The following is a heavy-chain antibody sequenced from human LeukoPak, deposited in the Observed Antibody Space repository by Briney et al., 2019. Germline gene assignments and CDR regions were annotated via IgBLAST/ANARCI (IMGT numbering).Heavy chain of an antibody. Sequence: SETLSLTCTVSGGSISSSSYYWGWIRQPPGKGLEWIGSIYYSGSTYYNPSLKSRVTISVDTSKNQFSLKLSSVTAADTAVYYCANYGSGYNWFDPWGQGTLVTVSS. CDR1: GGSISSSSYY. D-gene: IGHD3-10*01. CDR2: IYYSGST. J-gene: IGHJ5*02. CDR3: ANYGSGYNWFDP. V-gene: IGHV4-39*07.